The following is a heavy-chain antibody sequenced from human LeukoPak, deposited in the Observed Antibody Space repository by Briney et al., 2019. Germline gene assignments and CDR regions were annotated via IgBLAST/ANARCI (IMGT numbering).Heavy chain of an antibody. Sequence: ASVKVSCKASGYTFTSYDINWVRQATGQGLEWMGWMNPNSGNTGXXQXFQGXVXXTRNTSISTAYMELSSLRSEDTAVYYCAMYSSSWHPDYWGQGTLVTVSS. CDR1: GYTFTSYD. J-gene: IGHJ4*02. CDR3: AMYSSSWHPDY. D-gene: IGHD6-13*01. V-gene: IGHV1-8*01. CDR2: MNPNSGNT.